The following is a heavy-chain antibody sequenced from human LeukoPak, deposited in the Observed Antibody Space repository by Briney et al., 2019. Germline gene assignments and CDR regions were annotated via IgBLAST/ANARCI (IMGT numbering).Heavy chain of an antibody. V-gene: IGHV1-2*02. Sequence: ASVKVSCKASGYTFTRHYIHWVRQAPGQGLEWMGWSNPYNGGTNYLQKFRGRVTLTRDTSISTAYMEVTRLTSDDTAVYYCARGGIRGIEAELGYWGQGTLLTVS. J-gene: IGHJ4*02. D-gene: IGHD3-10*01. CDR3: ARGGIRGIEAELGY. CDR1: GYTFTRHY. CDR2: SNPYNGGT.